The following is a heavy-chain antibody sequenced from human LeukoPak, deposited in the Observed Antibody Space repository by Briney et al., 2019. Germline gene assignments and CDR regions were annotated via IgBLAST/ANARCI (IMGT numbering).Heavy chain of an antibody. CDR1: GFTFSSYA. J-gene: IGHJ4*02. Sequence: GGSLRLSRAASGFTFSSYAMSWVRQAPGKGLEWVSALSTSGGSTYYADSVKGRFTISRDNSKNTLYLQMDSLRAEDTAVYYCAKAASPTTRYFDYWGQGTLVTVSS. CDR2: LSTSGGST. D-gene: IGHD1-26*01. V-gene: IGHV3-23*01. CDR3: AKAASPTTRYFDY.